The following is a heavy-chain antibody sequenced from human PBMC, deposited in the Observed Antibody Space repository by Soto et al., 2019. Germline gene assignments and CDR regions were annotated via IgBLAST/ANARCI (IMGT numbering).Heavy chain of an antibody. J-gene: IGHJ6*02. CDR3: ARDDMLYSYGYAIGMDV. Sequence: EVHLLESGGGLVQPGGSLRLSCAASGFTFSDYSMSWVRQTPERGLEWVSTLTRGGTSYYADSVQGRFTVSRDNSKNTLYLQMNSLRAEDTAVYYCARDDMLYSYGYAIGMDVWGQGTTVTVSS. D-gene: IGHD5-18*01. V-gene: IGHV3-23*01. CDR1: GFTFSDYS. CDR2: LTRGGTS.